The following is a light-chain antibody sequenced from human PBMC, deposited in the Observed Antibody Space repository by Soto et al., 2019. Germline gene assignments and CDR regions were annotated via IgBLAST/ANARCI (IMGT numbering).Light chain of an antibody. CDR3: HQSNNYLWP. CDR2: KAS. V-gene: IGKV1-5*03. CDR1: QSINKW. J-gene: IGKJ1*01. Sequence: DIQKSKSPSAVSASVEDRVTIPCRASQSINKWMAWHQLKPGKAPQLLIYKASSLQSGVPSRFSGSGSGTEFTLTISSLQAEDFATYYCHQSNNYLWPFGQGTKV.